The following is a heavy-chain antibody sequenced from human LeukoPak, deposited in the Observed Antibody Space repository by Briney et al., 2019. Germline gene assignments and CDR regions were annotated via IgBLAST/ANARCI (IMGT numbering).Heavy chain of an antibody. CDR2: IWYDGSNI. V-gene: IGHV3-33*01. Sequence: ERYLRLSCAASGFTFSSYGMHWVRQAPGKGLEWLAVIWYDGSNIYYADPVKGRFAISRDNSKNTLYLQINSLRAEDTAVYYCARARNDYDTSSFSALDYWGQGTLVTVSS. D-gene: IGHD3-22*01. J-gene: IGHJ4*02. CDR1: GFTFSSYG. CDR3: ARARNDYDTSSFSALDY.